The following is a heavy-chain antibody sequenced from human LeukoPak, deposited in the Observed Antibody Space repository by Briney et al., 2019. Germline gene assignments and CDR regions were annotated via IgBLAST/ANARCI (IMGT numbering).Heavy chain of an antibody. CDR3: ARGNYYAMDV. J-gene: IGHJ6*02. V-gene: IGHV3-74*01. Sequence: PGGSLRLSCAASGFTFSSYWMHWVRQAPGKGLVWVSRINSDGTTTNYADSVKGRFTISRDNAKNTLFLQMNSLRAEDTAVYYYARGNYYAMDVWGQGTTVTVSS. CDR1: GFTFSSYW. CDR2: INSDGTTT.